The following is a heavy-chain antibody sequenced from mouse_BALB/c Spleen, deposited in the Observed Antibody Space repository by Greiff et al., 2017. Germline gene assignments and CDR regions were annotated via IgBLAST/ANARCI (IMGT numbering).Heavy chain of an antibody. J-gene: IGHJ2*01. CDR1: GFTFSSYG. CDR2: ISSGGSYT. V-gene: IGHV5-6*01. D-gene: IGHD4-1*01. CDR3: ARKTGTEYFDY. Sequence: EVKLVESGGDLVKPGGSLKLSCAASGFTFSSYGMSWVRQTPDKRLEWVATISSGGSYTYYPDSVKGRFTISRDNAKNTLYLQMSSLKSEDTAMYYCARKTGTEYFDYWGQGTTLTVSS.